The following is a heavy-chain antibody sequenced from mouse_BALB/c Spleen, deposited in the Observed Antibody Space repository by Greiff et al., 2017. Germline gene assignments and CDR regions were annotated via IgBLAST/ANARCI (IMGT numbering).Heavy chain of an antibody. CDR3: ARFSSDGYPWFAY. Sequence: EVQLQQSGPELVKPGASVKIPCKASGYTFTDYNMDWVKQSHGKSLEWIGDINPNNGGTIYNQKFKGKATLTVDKSSSTAYMELRSLTSEDTAVYYCARFSSDGYPWFAYWGQGTLVTVSA. CDR1: GYTFTDYN. CDR2: INPNNGGT. J-gene: IGHJ3*01. V-gene: IGHV1-18*01. D-gene: IGHD2-3*01.